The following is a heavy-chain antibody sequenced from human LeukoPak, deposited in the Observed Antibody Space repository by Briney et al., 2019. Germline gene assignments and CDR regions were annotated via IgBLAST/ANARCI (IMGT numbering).Heavy chain of an antibody. V-gene: IGHV4-59*08. J-gene: IGHJ4*02. CDR2: IYYSGST. CDR3: ARMRSYCSSTSCYTELDY. D-gene: IGHD2-2*02. CDR1: GGSISSYY. Sequence: SETLSLTCTVSGGSISSYYWSWIRQPPGKGLEWIGYIYYSGSTNYNPSLKSRVTISVDTSKNQFSLKLSSVTAADTAVYYCARMRSYCSSTSCYTELDYWGQGTLVTVSS.